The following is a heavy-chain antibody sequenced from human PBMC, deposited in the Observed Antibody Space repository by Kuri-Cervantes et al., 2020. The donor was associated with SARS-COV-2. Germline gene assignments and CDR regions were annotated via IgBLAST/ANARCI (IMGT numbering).Heavy chain of an antibody. CDR2: TSSSGLDT. D-gene: IGHD1-1*01. J-gene: IGHJ6*02. CDR3: AKRLEEGRYPHVYYCGRDV. CDR1: GFSFNSYG. V-gene: IGHV3-NL1*01. Sequence: SLTLFCAASGFSFNSYGTHVVRPAPGKGLEWVSSTSSSGLDTEYADPVQGRFTVSRDNSKSMLYLQMNSLRAEDTAIYCCAKRLEEGRYPHVYYCGRDVWGQGNTVNVSS.